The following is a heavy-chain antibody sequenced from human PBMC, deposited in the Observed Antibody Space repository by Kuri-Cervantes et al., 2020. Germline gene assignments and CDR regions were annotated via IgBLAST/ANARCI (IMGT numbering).Heavy chain of an antibody. Sequence: GGSLRLSCAASGFTFDDYTMHWVRQVPGKGLEWVANMNPDGSQKHYADPVKGRFTISRGNAKNSMYLQMNSLRAEDTAVYFCAKAYASAASFWGQGILVTVSS. CDR3: AKAYASAASF. D-gene: IGHD2-2*01. CDR1: GFTFDDYT. J-gene: IGHJ4*02. CDR2: MNPDGSQK. V-gene: IGHV3-7*01.